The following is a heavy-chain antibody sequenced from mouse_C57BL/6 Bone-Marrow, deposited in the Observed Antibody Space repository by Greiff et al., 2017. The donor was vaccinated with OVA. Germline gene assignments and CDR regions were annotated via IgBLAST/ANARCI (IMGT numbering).Heavy chain of an antibody. V-gene: IGHV5-17*01. CDR3: AREGRYWDCEG. D-gene: IGHD3-3*01. CDR1: GFTFSDYG. Sequence: EVKLVESGGGLVKPGGSLKLSCAASGFTFSDYGMHWVRQAPEKGLAWVAYISSGSSTIYYADTVKGRFTISSAHANNTLFLPLTRLRSEDTARYDCAREGRYWDCEGWGTGTTVTVSS. J-gene: IGHJ1*03. CDR2: ISSGSSTI.